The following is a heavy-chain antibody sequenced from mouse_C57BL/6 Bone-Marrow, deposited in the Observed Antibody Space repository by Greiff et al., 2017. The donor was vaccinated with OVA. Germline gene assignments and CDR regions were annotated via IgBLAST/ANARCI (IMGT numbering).Heavy chain of an antibody. Sequence: QVHVKQPGAELVKPGASVKMSCKASGYTFTSYWITWVKQRPGQGLEWIGDIYPGSGSTNYNEKFKSKATLTVDTSSSTAYMQLSSLTSEDSAVYYCARGRDYIAGDYWGKGTTLTVSS. V-gene: IGHV1-55*01. CDR2: IYPGSGST. J-gene: IGHJ2*01. CDR3: ARGRDYIAGDY. D-gene: IGHD1-3*01. CDR1: GYTFTSYW.